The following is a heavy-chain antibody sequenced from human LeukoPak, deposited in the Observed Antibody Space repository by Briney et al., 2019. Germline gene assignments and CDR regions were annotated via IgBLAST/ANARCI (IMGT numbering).Heavy chain of an antibody. Sequence: KPSETLSLTCTVSGGSISSSSYYWGWIRQPPGKGLEWIGSIYYSGSTYYNPSLKSRVTISVDTSKNQFSLKLSSVTAADTAVYYCARHGIERGKRDGYNFVGWGQGTLVTVSS. V-gene: IGHV4-39*01. J-gene: IGHJ4*02. CDR1: GGSISSSSYY. CDR3: ARHGIERGKRDGYNFVG. CDR2: IYYSGST. D-gene: IGHD5-24*01.